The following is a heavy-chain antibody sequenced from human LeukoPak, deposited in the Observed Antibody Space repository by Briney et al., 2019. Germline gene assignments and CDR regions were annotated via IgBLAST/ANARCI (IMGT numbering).Heavy chain of an antibody. CDR3: ARDIYDSGDFRGDF. D-gene: IGHD3-22*01. CDR2: ISWNSGSI. CDR1: GFDFGDYT. V-gene: IGHV3-43*01. J-gene: IGHJ4*02. Sequence: WGSLRLSCAVSGFDFGDYTMHWVRQPPGKGLEWVSLISWNSGSIKYTESVKGRFTISRDNSKNSLYLQMSSLRTEDTALYYCARDIYDSGDFRGDFWGQGTLVTVSS.